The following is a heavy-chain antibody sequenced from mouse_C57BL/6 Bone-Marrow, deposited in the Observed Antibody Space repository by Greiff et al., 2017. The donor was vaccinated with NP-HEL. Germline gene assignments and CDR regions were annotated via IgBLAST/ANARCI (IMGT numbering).Heavy chain of an antibody. D-gene: IGHD1-1*01. CDR2: IYPRSGNT. CDR1: GYTFTSYG. Sequence: QVTLKESGAELARPGASVKLSCKASGYTFTSYGISWVKQRTGQGLEWIGEIYPRSGNTYYNEKFKGKATLTADKSSSTAYMELRSLTSEDSAVYFCARENYGSLDYWGQGTTLTVSS. V-gene: IGHV1-81*01. CDR3: ARENYGSLDY. J-gene: IGHJ2*01.